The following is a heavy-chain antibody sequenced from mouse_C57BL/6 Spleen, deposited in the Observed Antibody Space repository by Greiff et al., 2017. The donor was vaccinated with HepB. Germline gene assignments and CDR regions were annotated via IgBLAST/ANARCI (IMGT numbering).Heavy chain of an antibody. J-gene: IGHJ3*01. Sequence: QVHVKQSGAELVKPGASVKMSCKASGYTFTSYWITWVKQRPGQGLEWIGDIYPGSGSTNYNEKFKSKATLTVDTSSSTAYMQLSSLTSEDSAVYYCARLGSSTVVAPFAYWGQGTLVTVSA. V-gene: IGHV1-55*01. CDR3: ARLGSSTVVAPFAY. CDR1: GYTFTSYW. CDR2: IYPGSGST. D-gene: IGHD1-1*01.